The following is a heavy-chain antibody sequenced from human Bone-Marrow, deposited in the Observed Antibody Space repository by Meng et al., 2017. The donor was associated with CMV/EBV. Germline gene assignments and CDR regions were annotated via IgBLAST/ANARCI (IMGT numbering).Heavy chain of an antibody. D-gene: IGHD5-18*01. Sequence: GESLQISCAASGFTFSSYSMNWVRQAPGKGLEWVSSISSSSSYIYYADSVKGRFTISRENAKDSLYLQMNSLRAEDTAVYYCARAGDRARGIQGWLVGFDIWGQGTMVTVSS. CDR3: ARAGDRARGIQGWLVGFDI. V-gene: IGHV3-21*01. J-gene: IGHJ3*02. CDR2: ISSSSSYI. CDR1: GFTFSSYS.